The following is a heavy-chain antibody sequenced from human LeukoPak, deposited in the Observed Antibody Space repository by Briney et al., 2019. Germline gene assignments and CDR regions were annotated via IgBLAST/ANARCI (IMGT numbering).Heavy chain of an antibody. J-gene: IGHJ4*02. Sequence: ASVKVSCKASGYTFTSYYMHWVRQAPGQGLEWMGIINPSGGSTSYAQKFQGRVTMTRDTSTSTVYMELSSLRSEDTAVYYCARDRGGGYNEYYFDYWGQGTLVTVSS. CDR1: GYTFTSYY. V-gene: IGHV1-46*01. CDR3: ARDRGGGYNEYYFDY. CDR2: INPSGGST. D-gene: IGHD5-24*01.